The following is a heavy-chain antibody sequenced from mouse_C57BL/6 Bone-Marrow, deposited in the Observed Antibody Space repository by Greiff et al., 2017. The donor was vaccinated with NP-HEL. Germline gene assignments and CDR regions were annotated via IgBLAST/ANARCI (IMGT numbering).Heavy chain of an antibody. V-gene: IGHV1-52*01. CDR3: ARDGSFAY. CDR1: GYTFTSHW. Sequence: QLQQPGAEPVGPGSSVKLSRQASGYTFTSHWMPWVEPRPIQGLEWIGKIDPSDSETPYNQKFKDKATLTVDKSSSTAYMQLSSLTSEDSAVYYCARDGSFAYWGQGTLVTVSA. CDR2: IDPSDSET. D-gene: IGHD2-3*01. J-gene: IGHJ3*01.